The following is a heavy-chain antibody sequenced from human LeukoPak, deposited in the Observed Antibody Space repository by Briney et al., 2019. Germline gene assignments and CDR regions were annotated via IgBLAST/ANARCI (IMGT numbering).Heavy chain of an antibody. V-gene: IGHV3-30*02. D-gene: IGHD3-3*01. CDR3: AKDVEITISPSYSYYYMDV. CDR2: IWYGGSNK. J-gene: IGHJ6*03. CDR1: GFTFSSYG. Sequence: GGSLRLSCAASGFTFSSYGMHWVRQAPGKGLEWVAVIWYGGSNKYYADSVEGRFTISRDNSKNTLYLQMNSLRAEDTAVYYCAKDVEITISPSYSYYYMDVWGKGTTVTVSS.